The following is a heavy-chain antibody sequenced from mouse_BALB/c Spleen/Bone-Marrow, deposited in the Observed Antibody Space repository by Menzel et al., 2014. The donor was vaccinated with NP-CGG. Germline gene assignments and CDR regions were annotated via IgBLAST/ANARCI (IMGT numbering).Heavy chain of an antibody. CDR2: INPSTAYT. V-gene: IGHV1-7*01. CDR1: GYTFINYW. CDR3: ARGNYEAMDY. D-gene: IGHD2-1*01. Sequence: QAQLKQSGAELAKPGASVKMSCKASGYTFINYWIHWVKQRPGQGLEWIGYINPSTAYTAYNQKFQDKTTLTADKSSSTAYMQLSSLTSEDSAVYYCARGNYEAMDYWGQGTSVTVSS. J-gene: IGHJ4*01.